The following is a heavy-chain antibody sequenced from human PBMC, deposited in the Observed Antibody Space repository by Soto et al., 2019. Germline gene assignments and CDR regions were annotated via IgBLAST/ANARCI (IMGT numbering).Heavy chain of an antibody. CDR2: TFSGGNT. J-gene: IGHJ6*02. CDR1: GFSISSNY. Sequence: ELQLVETGGGLIQTGGSLRLSCAASGFSISSNYIAWVRQPPGKGLEWVSTTFSGGNTEYAASVKGRCSISRDNYKNTLYLQMDNLRVEDTAVYYCARKPPSAIQGWALGIDVWGQGTTVSVSS. CDR3: ARKPPSAIQGWALGIDV. V-gene: IGHV3-53*02. D-gene: IGHD2-21*01.